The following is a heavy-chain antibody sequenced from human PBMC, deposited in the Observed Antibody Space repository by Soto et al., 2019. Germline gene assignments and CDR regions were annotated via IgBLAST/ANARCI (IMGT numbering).Heavy chain of an antibody. V-gene: IGHV3-30-3*01. CDR3: ARGETSGSYPPGRAFDI. Sequence: RLVESGGGVVQPGRSLRLSCAASAFTFSSYSMHWVRQAPGKGLEWVALISYDGSNKYYADSVKGRFTISRDNSKNTLYLQMNSLRAEDTAVYYCARGETSGSYPPGRAFDIWGQGTMVAVSS. CDR2: ISYDGSNK. CDR1: AFTFSSYS. J-gene: IGHJ3*02. D-gene: IGHD1-26*01.